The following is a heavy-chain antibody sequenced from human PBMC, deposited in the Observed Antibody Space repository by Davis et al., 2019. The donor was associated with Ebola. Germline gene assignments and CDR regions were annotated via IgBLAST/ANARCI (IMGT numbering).Heavy chain of an antibody. Sequence: GESLKISCAASGFTFSDYYMSWIRQAPGKGLEWVSYISSSSSYTNYADSVKGRFTISRDNAKNSLYLQMNSLRDEDTAVYYCARDSTTVVSQKQFDYWGQGTLVTVSS. CDR2: ISSSSSYT. J-gene: IGHJ4*02. CDR3: ARDSTTVVSQKQFDY. CDR1: GFTFSDYY. D-gene: IGHD4-23*01. V-gene: IGHV3-11*06.